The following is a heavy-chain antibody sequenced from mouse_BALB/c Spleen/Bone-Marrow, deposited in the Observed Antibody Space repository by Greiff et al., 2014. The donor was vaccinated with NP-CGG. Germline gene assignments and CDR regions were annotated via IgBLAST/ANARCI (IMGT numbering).Heavy chain of an antibody. CDR1: GFTFSSYG. Sequence: VQLKESGGGLVQPGGSLKLSCAASGFTFSSYGMSWVRQTPDKRLELVATINSNGGNTYYPDSVKGRFTISRDNAKNTLYLQMSSLKSEDTAMYYCARERYYGNGRIFEYWGQGTTLTVSS. CDR2: INSNGGNT. J-gene: IGHJ2*01. V-gene: IGHV5-6-3*01. CDR3: ARERYYGNGRIFEY. D-gene: IGHD1-1*01.